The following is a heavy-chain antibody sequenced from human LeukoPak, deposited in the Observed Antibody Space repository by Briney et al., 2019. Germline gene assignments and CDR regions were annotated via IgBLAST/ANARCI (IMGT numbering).Heavy chain of an antibody. V-gene: IGHV1-18*01. J-gene: IGHJ4*02. CDR1: GYDFTSVG. D-gene: IGHD6-19*01. CDR2: ISPYNGNT. Sequence: ASVKVSCKASGYDFTSVGITWVRQAPGQGLEWMGWISPYNGNTRYVQRLQGRVTMTTDTSTSTAYMELRSLRFDDTAVYYCARAGSGSGWYFDYWGQGTLVTVSS. CDR3: ARAGSGSGWYFDY.